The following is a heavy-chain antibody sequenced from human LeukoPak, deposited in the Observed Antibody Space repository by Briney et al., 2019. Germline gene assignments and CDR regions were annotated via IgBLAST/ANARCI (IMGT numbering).Heavy chain of an antibody. Sequence: PSETLSLTCTVSGSMSDYYWGWIRQPPGEGLEWIGTVYYSGNTYYNPSLKSRVTISVDTSKNQFSLKLSSVTAADTAVYYCARVGGFYLPFRLDAFDIWGQGTMVTVSS. J-gene: IGHJ3*02. CDR2: VYYSGNT. CDR3: ARVGGFYLPFRLDAFDI. CDR1: GSMSDYY. V-gene: IGHV4-39*07. D-gene: IGHD5-12*01.